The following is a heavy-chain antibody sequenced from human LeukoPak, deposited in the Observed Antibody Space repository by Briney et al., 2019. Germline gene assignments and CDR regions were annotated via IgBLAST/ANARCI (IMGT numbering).Heavy chain of an antibody. CDR3: ARGGPYYDILTGYAKNWFDP. CDR2: INPNSGGT. D-gene: IGHD3-9*01. J-gene: IGHJ5*02. CDR1: GYTFTGYY. V-gene: IGHV1-2*04. Sequence: ASVKVSCKASGYTFTGYYMHWVRQAPGQGLEWMGWINPNSGGTNYAQKFQGWVTMTRDTSISTAYMELSRLRSDDTAVYYCARGGPYYDILTGYAKNWFDPWGQGTLVTVSS.